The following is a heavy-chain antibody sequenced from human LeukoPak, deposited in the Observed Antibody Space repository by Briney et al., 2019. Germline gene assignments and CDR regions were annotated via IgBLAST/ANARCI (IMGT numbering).Heavy chain of an antibody. J-gene: IGHJ4*02. Sequence: KPSETLSLTCAVYGGSFSGYYWSWIRQPPGKGLEWIGEINHSGSTNYNPSLKSRVTISVDTSKNQFSLKLSSVTAADTAVYYCARVKWAYYYDSSGYYFDYWGQGTLVTVSS. V-gene: IGHV4-34*01. D-gene: IGHD3-22*01. CDR1: GGSFSGYY. CDR2: INHSGST. CDR3: ARVKWAYYYDSSGYYFDY.